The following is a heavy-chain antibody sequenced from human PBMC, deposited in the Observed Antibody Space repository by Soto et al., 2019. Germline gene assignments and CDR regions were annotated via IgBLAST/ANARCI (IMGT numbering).Heavy chain of an antibody. CDR2: IYYSGST. CDR3: ARFPRGYSYGHFDY. D-gene: IGHD5-18*01. CDR1: GGSISSYY. V-gene: IGHV4-59*01. J-gene: IGHJ4*02. Sequence: SETLSLTCSVSGGSISSYYWSWIRQPPGKGLEWIGYIYYSGSTNYNPSLKSRVTISVDTSKNQFSLKLSSVTAADTAVYYCARFPRGYSYGHFDYWGQGTLVTVSS.